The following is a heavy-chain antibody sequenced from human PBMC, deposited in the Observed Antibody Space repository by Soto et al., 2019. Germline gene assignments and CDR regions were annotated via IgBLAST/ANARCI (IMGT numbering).Heavy chain of an antibody. Sequence: QVQLQQWGAGLLKPSETLSLTCAVYGGSFSGYYGSGIRQPPGKGLEWIGEINHSGSTNYNPSLILRVTISVDTAQHQFSLKRSSVTAAETAGYYRARGRVVVVPAAYNWFDPWGQGPLVTVSS. J-gene: IGHJ5*02. D-gene: IGHD2-2*01. CDR1: GGSFSGYY. V-gene: IGHV4-34*01. CDR2: INHSGST. CDR3: ARGRVVVVPAAYNWFDP.